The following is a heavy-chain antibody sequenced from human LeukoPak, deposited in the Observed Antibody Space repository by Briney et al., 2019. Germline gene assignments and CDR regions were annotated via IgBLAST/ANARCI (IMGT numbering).Heavy chain of an antibody. D-gene: IGHD2-2*01. CDR2: ISAYNGNT. CDR3: ARALVVPGYYYYYMDV. J-gene: IGHJ6*03. V-gene: IGHV1-18*01. CDR1: GYTFTSYG. Sequence: GASVKVSCKASGYTFTSYGVSWVRQAPGQGLEWMGWISAYNGNTNYAQKVQGRVTMTTDTSTSTAYMELRSLRSDDTAVYYCARALVVPGYYYYYMDVWGKGTTVTVSS.